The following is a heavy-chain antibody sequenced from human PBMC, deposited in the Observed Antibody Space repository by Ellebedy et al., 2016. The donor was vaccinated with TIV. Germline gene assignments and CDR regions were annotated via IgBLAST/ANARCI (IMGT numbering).Heavy chain of an antibody. V-gene: IGHV3-30*04. CDR1: GLTFSTYA. CDR3: ARDSYGGVSCYFDY. Sequence: GGSLRLSCAASGLTFSTYAMHWVRQAPGKGLEWVAVTSHDGSKKYNADSVQGRFTISRANSKNTLYLQMNSLRAEYTAVYYCARDSYGGVSCYFDYWGQGTLVTVSS. J-gene: IGHJ4*02. CDR2: TSHDGSKK. D-gene: IGHD2-15*01.